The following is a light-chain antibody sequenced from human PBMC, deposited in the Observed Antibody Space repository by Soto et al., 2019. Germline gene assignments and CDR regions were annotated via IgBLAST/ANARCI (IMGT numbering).Light chain of an antibody. CDR2: GAS. Sequence: EIVMTQSPATLSVSPGERATLSCRASQSVSSNLAWYQHKPGQAPRLLIYGASTRATGIPARFSGSRSGTEFTLTISSLQSEDFAVYYCQQYNNWPRTFGQGTKVEIK. CDR1: QSVSSN. CDR3: QQYNNWPRT. V-gene: IGKV3-15*01. J-gene: IGKJ1*01.